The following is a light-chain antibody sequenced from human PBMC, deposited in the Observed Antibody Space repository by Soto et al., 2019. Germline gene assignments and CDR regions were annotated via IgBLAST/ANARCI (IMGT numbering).Light chain of an antibody. CDR2: SNN. CDR1: SSNIGSNP. Sequence: QSVLTQPPSASATPGQRVTIFCSGSSSNIGSNPVNWYQQFSGTAPKLLIYSNNQRPSGVPDRFSGSKSGTSASLAISGLQSEDEADYYCAAWDGSLNVDVFGTGTKLTVL. V-gene: IGLV1-44*01. J-gene: IGLJ1*01. CDR3: AAWDGSLNVDV.